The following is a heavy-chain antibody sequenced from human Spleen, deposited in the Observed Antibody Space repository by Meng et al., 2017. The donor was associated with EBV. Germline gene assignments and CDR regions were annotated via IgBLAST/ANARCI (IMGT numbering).Heavy chain of an antibody. Sequence: HVEPGGSGGGGFQPGRSLRISCAASGFTFSNYALHWVRQAPGKGLEWVADISYDGSNKYYADSVKGRFTIARDNSRNTLSLQMNSLRGADTAVYYCAAVGGSCFDHWGQGTLVTVSS. D-gene: IGHD3-16*01. CDR2: ISYDGSNK. CDR1: GFTFSNYA. J-gene: IGHJ4*02. V-gene: IGHV3-30-3*01. CDR3: AAVGGSCFDH.